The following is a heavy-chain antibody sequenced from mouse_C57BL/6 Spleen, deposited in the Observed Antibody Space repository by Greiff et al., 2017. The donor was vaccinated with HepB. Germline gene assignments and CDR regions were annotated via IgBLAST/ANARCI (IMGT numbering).Heavy chain of an antibody. V-gene: IGHV1-64*01. D-gene: IGHD1-1*01. J-gene: IGHJ2*01. CDR2: IHPNSGST. CDR1: GYTFTSYW. Sequence: QVQLQQPGAELVKPGASVKLSCKASGYTFTSYWMHWVKQRPGQGLEWIGMIHPNSGSTNYNEKFKSKATLTVDKSSSTAYMQLSSLTSEDSAVYYCAREGVLRYYFDYWGQGTTLTVSS. CDR3: AREGVLRYYFDY.